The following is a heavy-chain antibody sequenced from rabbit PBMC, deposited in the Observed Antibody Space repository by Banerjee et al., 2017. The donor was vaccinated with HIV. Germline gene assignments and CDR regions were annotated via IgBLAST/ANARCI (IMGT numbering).Heavy chain of an antibody. D-gene: IGHD8-1*01. CDR3: ARGTGSSYYTSYFNL. CDR1: GFSFSSSYF. CDR2: IATISSGYT. J-gene: IGHJ4*01. V-gene: IGHV1S40*01. Sequence: QSLEESGGDLVKPGASLTLTCTASGFSFSSSYFMCWVRQAPGKGLEWIACIATISSGYTYYARWAKGRFTISKTSPTTVTLQMTSLTAADTATYFCARGTGSSYYTSYFNLWGPGTLVTVS.